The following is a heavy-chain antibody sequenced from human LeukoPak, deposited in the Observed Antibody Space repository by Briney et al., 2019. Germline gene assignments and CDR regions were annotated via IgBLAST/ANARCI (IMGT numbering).Heavy chain of an antibody. D-gene: IGHD4-11*01. CDR3: AKAPPRRGTTLNYYFDY. J-gene: IGHJ4*02. Sequence: PGGSLRLSCAASGFTFSSYWMSWVRQAPGKGREWVANIKQDGSEKYYVDSVKGRFTISRDNAKNSLYLQMNSLRAEDTAVYYCAKAPPRRGTTLNYYFDYWGQGTLVTVSS. CDR2: IKQDGSEK. CDR1: GFTFSSYW. V-gene: IGHV3-7*01.